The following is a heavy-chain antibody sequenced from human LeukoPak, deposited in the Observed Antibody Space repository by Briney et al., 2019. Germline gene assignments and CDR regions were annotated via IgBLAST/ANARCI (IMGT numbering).Heavy chain of an antibody. D-gene: IGHD2-2*01. CDR2: IYYSGST. Sequence: SETLSLTCTVSGGSLSSYYWSWIRQPPGKGLEGIGYIYYSGSTNYNPSLKSRVTISVDTSKNQFSLKLSSVTAADTAVYYCARHYCSSTSCFRLGAFDIWGQGTMVTVSS. CDR3: ARHYCSSTSCFRLGAFDI. CDR1: GGSLSSYY. V-gene: IGHV4-59*08. J-gene: IGHJ3*02.